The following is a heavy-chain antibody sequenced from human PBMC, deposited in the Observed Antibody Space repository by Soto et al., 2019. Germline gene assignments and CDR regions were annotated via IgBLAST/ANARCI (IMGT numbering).Heavy chain of an antibody. CDR1: GGPINNYA. D-gene: IGHD3-9*01. Sequence: ASELLSVTCTGWGGPINNYAWRWIRQSPGKGLEWIGYVYYSGTTNYNPTLKSRITILVDTSENQFSLKLTSVTAADTAVYYCARHTDDILTGNEALDIWGQGTVVT. J-gene: IGHJ3*02. CDR2: VYYSGTT. CDR3: ARHTDDILTGNEALDI. V-gene: IGHV4-59*08.